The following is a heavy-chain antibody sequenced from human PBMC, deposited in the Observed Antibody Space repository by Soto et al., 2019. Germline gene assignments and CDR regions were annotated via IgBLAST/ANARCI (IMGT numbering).Heavy chain of an antibody. J-gene: IGHJ4*02. D-gene: IGHD2-15*01. CDR1: GFTFSSYW. V-gene: IGHV3-74*01. Sequence: EVQLVESGGGLVQPGGSLRLSCAASGFTFSSYWMHWVRQAPGKGLVWVSRINSDGSSTSYADSVKGRFTISRDNAKNTLYLQMKGLRAEDRAVYYGVRTSLVVAAATREDYWGQGTLVTVSS. CDR3: VRTSLVVAAATREDY. CDR2: INSDGSST.